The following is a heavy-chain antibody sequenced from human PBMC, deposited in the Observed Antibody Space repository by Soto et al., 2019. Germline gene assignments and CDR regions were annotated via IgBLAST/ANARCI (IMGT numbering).Heavy chain of an antibody. CDR1: GFTFSSFG. J-gene: IGHJ4*02. D-gene: IGHD3-3*01. Sequence: PGGSLRLSCAASGFTFSSFGIHWVRQAPGKGLEWVADIKQEGSKKYYADSVKGRFTISRDNAKNSLYLQMNSLRAEDTAVYYCARVLRHYDFWSGYSNFDYWGQGTLVTVSS. V-gene: IGHV3-7*01. CDR2: IKQEGSKK. CDR3: ARVLRHYDFWSGYSNFDY.